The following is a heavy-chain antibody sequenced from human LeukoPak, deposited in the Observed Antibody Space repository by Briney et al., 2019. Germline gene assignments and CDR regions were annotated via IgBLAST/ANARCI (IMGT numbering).Heavy chain of an antibody. D-gene: IGHD2-2*01. V-gene: IGHV3-30-3*01. Sequence: GGSLRLSYAASGFTFSSYAMHWVRQAPGKGLEWVAVISYDGSNKYYADSVKGRFTISRDNSKNTLYLQMNSLRAEDTAVYYCARDYCSSTSCYYYYYYGMDVWGQGTTVTVSS. CDR3: ARDYCSSTSCYYYYYYGMDV. J-gene: IGHJ6*02. CDR2: ISYDGSNK. CDR1: GFTFSSYA.